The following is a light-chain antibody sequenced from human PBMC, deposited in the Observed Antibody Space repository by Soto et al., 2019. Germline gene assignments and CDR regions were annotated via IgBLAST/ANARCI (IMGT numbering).Light chain of an antibody. CDR3: QQYNNWPQT. Sequence: EIVMTQSPATLSVSPGERATLSCRASQSVSSGLAWYQQKPGQAPRLLIYGASTRATGIPARFSGSGFGTEFTLTISSLQSEDFAVYYCQQYNNWPQTFGQGTKVDIK. CDR2: GAS. J-gene: IGKJ1*01. V-gene: IGKV3-15*01. CDR1: QSVSSG.